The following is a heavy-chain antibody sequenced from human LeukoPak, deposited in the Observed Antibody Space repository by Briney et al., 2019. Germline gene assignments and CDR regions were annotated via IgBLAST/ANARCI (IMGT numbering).Heavy chain of an antibody. V-gene: IGHV3-48*03. J-gene: IGHJ1*01. CDR1: GFTFSSYE. CDR3: ARGYGGDSRHFQH. Sequence: GGSLRLSCAASGFTFSSYEMNWVRQAPGKGPEWVSYISTSGSTIYSADSVKGRFTISRDNAKNSLFLQMNSLRAEDTAVYYCARGYGGDSRHFQHWGQGTLVTVSS. CDR2: ISTSGSTI. D-gene: IGHD4-23*01.